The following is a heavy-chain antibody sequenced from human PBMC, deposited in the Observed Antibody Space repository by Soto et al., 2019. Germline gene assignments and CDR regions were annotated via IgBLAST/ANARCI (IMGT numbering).Heavy chain of an antibody. D-gene: IGHD3-9*01. CDR1: GFTFSSYG. J-gene: IGHJ6*02. CDR2: SWYDGTNK. Sequence: QVQLVESGGGVVQPGRSLRLSCASSGFTFSSYGMHWVRQAPGKGLEWVAVSWYDGTNKYYADSVKGRFTISRDDSKNTLYLQMNSLRPEDTPVYYCARGRRYFALGGMDVWGQGTTVTVSS. CDR3: ARGRRYFALGGMDV. V-gene: IGHV3-33*01.